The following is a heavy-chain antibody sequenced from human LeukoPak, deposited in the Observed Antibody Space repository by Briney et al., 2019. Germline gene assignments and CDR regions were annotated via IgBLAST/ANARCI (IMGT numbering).Heavy chain of an antibody. CDR3: ARDKRHYDFWSGTASNWFDP. Sequence: SETLSLTCTVSGGSISSYYWSWIRQPPGKGLEWIGYIYYSGSTNYNPSLKSRVTISVDTSKNQFSLKLSSVTAADTAVYYCARDKRHYDFWSGTASNWFDPGGQGTLVTVSS. CDR2: IYYSGST. CDR1: GGSISSYY. J-gene: IGHJ5*02. D-gene: IGHD3-3*01. V-gene: IGHV4-59*01.